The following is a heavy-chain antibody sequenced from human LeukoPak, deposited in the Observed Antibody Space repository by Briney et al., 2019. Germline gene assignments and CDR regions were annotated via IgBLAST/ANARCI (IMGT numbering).Heavy chain of an antibody. CDR2: IYYSGST. CDR3: ARGLVELAYCGGDCYPDAFDI. CDR1: GGSISSGDYY. Sequence: KPSQTLSLTCTVSGGSISSGDYYWSWIRQPPGKGLEWIGYIYYSGSTYYNPSLKSRVTISVDTSKNQFSLKLSSVTAADTAVYYCARGLVELAYCGGDCYPDAFDIWGQGTMVTVSS. V-gene: IGHV4-30-4*01. D-gene: IGHD2-21*01. J-gene: IGHJ3*02.